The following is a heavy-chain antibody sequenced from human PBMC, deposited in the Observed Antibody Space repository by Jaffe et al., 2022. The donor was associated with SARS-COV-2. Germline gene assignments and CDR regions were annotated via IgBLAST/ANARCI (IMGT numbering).Heavy chain of an antibody. CDR1: GGSISSSSYY. CDR2: IYYSGST. Sequence: QLQLQESGPGLVKPSETLSLTCTVSGGSISSSSYYWGWIRQPPGKGLEWIGSIYYSGSTYYNPSLKSRVTISVDTSKNQFSLKLSSVTAADTAVYYCARRRVGPYCSGGSCYGAGFDPWGQGTLVTVSS. CDR3: ARRRVGPYCSGGSCYGAGFDP. V-gene: IGHV4-39*01. D-gene: IGHD2-15*01. J-gene: IGHJ5*02.